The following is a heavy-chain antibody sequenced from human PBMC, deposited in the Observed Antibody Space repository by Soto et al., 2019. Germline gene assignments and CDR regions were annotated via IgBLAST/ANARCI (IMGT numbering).Heavy chain of an antibody. CDR2: ISAYSGYT. D-gene: IGHD2-2*01. V-gene: IGHV1-18*04. J-gene: IGHJ4*02. Sequence: QVHLEQSGVEVKKPGASVKVSCKASNYTFTYYGISWVRQAPGQGLEWMGWISAYSGYTNYAQNLQGRVFMTTDTSTNTAYLELRSLRSDDTAMYYCARDYCSSPKCSRYKYFDFWGQGTLITVSS. CDR1: NYTFTYYG. CDR3: ARDYCSSPKCSRYKYFDF.